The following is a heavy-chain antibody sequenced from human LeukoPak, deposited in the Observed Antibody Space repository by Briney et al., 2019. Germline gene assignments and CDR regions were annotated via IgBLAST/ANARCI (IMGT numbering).Heavy chain of an antibody. D-gene: IGHD6-13*01. Sequence: GGSLRLSCTASGFTFSDYAMTWVRQAPGKGLEWVSGMSAIGGSFFYADSLKGRFAISRDNSKNTLYLQINSLRGDDTAVYYCAKDRSSSWYPSYMDVWGKGTTVTVSS. CDR1: GFTFSDYA. V-gene: IGHV3-23*01. CDR3: AKDRSSSWYPSYMDV. CDR2: MSAIGGSF. J-gene: IGHJ6*03.